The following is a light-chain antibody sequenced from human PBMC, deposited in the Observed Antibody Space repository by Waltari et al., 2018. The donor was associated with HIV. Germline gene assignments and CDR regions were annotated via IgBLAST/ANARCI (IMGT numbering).Light chain of an antibody. CDR3: QQYNTYPYS. Sequence: DIQITQSPSTLSASVGDRVTITCRASQSISSWLAWYQQKPGKAPKLLIYKASSLESGVPSRFSGSGSGTEFTLTISSLQPDDFVTYYCQQYNTYPYSFGQGTKLEIK. CDR1: QSISSW. CDR2: KAS. V-gene: IGKV1-5*03. J-gene: IGKJ2*03.